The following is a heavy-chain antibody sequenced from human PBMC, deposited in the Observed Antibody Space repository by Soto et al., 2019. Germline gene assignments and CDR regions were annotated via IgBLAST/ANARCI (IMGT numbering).Heavy chain of an antibody. V-gene: IGHV4-59*12. CDR1: GGSISSYY. CDR2: MSYSGST. J-gene: IGHJ3*02. Sequence: SETLSLTCTVSGGSISSYYWSWIRQPPGKGLEWIGDMSYSGSTHFNPSLKSRVTISVDTSKNQFSLKMSSVTAADTALYYCARVERGTATTVVDAFDIWGPGTMVTVSS. CDR3: ARVERGTATTVVDAFDI. D-gene: IGHD1-1*01.